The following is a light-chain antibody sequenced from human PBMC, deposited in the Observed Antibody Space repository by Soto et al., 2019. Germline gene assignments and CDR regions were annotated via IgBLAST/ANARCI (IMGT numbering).Light chain of an antibody. J-gene: IGKJ1*01. V-gene: IGKV3-20*01. CDR1: QSVSSSY. Sequence: DIVLTQSPGTLSLSPGERATLSCRASQSVSSSYLAWYQQKPGQAPRLLIYGASSRATGIPDRFSGSGSGTDFTLTISRLEPEDFAVYYCQQYGRTFGQGTKVDI. CDR2: GAS. CDR3: QQYGRT.